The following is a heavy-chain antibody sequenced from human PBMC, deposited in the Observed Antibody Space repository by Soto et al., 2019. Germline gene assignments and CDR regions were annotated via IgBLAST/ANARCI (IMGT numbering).Heavy chain of an antibody. Sequence: QVQLVESGGDVVQPGRSLRLSCAASGFTFSSYGMHWVRQAPGKGLEWVAVISYDGSVKYYADSVNGRFTISRDNSKNTLYLQMNSLRAEDTAVYYCAGEVASGYWGQGTLVTVSS. D-gene: IGHD2-21*01. CDR1: GFTFSSYG. CDR2: ISYDGSVK. CDR3: AGEVASGY. V-gene: IGHV3-30*03. J-gene: IGHJ4*02.